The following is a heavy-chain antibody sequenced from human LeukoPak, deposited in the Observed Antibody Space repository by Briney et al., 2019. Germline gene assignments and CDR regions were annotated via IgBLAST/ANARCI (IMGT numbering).Heavy chain of an antibody. CDR3: AGLYNWNHQDYDAMDV. CDR1: GYTFTGYY. D-gene: IGHD1-20*01. Sequence: ASVRLSCAASGYTFTGYYMHWVRQAPGQGLEWMGWINPNSGGTNYAEKFQGSVTMTRDTSISTAYMEMSRLRSDDTAVYYCAGLYNWNHQDYDAMDVWGQGTTVTVSS. CDR2: INPNSGGT. V-gene: IGHV1-2*02. J-gene: IGHJ6*02.